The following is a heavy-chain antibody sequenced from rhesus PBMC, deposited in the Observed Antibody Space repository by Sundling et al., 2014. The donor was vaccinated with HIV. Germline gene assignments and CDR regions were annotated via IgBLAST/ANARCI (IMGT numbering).Heavy chain of an antibody. J-gene: IGHJ4*01. CDR3: ARDRGIAATFDY. D-gene: IGHD6-25*01. CDR1: GFTFSDYY. CDR2: ISNGGGNT. Sequence: EVQLVESGGGLAKPGGSLRLSCAASGFTFSDYYMDWVRQAPGKGLEWVSRISNGGGNTWYADSMRDRFTISRENAKNTLYLQMDSLRAEDTAVYYCARDRGIAATFDYWGQGVLVTVSS. V-gene: IGHV3-178*01.